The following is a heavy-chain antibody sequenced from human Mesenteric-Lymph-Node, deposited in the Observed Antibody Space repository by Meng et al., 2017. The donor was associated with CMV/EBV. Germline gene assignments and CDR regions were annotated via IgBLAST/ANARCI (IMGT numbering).Heavy chain of an antibody. D-gene: IGHD1-26*01. CDR3: ARGLIDRYSGSEY. J-gene: IGHJ4*02. Sequence: GGSLRLSCAASGFTFSNYGMHWVRQAPGKGLEWVAVIWYDGSKKYYADSVKGRFTISRDNSKNTLYLQMNSLRAEDTAVYYCARGLIDRYSGSEYWGQGTLVTVSS. CDR2: IWYDGSKK. V-gene: IGHV3-33*01. CDR1: GFTFSNYG.